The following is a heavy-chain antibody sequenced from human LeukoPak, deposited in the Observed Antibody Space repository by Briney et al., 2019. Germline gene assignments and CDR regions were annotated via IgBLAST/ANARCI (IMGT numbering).Heavy chain of an antibody. J-gene: IGHJ2*01. Sequence: MTGGSLRLSCAASGFTVSSNYMSWIRQAQGEGLEWISYISTSGSTIYYANSVKSRLTISRDNAKNSLYRQMNSLRAEDTAVYYCARDLANCDGDCSDWYFDLWGRGTLVTVSS. D-gene: IGHD2-21*02. CDR2: ISTSGSTI. V-gene: IGHV3-11*01. CDR3: ARDLANCDGDCSDWYFDL. CDR1: GFTVSSNY.